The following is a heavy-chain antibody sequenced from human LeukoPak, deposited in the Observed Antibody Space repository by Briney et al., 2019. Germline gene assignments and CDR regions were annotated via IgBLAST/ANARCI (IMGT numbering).Heavy chain of an antibody. CDR3: ARGGWNKFDY. V-gene: IGHV4-39*07. Sequence: KPSETLSLTCTVSGGSLSSSSYYWGWIRQPPGKGLEWIGTIFYSGSTYYNPSLKSRVTISVDTSKNQFSLKLSSVTAADTAVYYCARGGWNKFDYWGQGTLVTVSS. J-gene: IGHJ4*02. CDR1: GGSLSSSSYY. CDR2: IFYSGST. D-gene: IGHD3-22*01.